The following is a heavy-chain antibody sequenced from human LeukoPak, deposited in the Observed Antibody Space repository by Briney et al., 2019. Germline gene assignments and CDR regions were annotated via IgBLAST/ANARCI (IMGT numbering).Heavy chain of an antibody. Sequence: GGSLRLSCAASGFTFSNAWMSWVRQAPGKGLEWVSYISASGGTIYYADSLKGRFTISRDNAKNSVYLQMNSLRAEDTAVYFCAREVRAYGGYSQSDYWGQGTLVTV. D-gene: IGHD5-12*01. CDR3: AREVRAYGGYSQSDY. CDR2: ISASGGTI. CDR1: GFTFSNAW. J-gene: IGHJ4*02. V-gene: IGHV3-11*04.